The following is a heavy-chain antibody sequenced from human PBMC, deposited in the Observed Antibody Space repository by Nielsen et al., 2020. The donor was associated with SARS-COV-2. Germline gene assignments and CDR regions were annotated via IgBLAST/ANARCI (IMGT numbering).Heavy chain of an antibody. J-gene: IGHJ4*02. CDR2: IYYSGST. Sequence: SETLSLTCTVSGGSVSSGSYYWSWIRQPPGKGLEWIGYIYYSGSTNYNPSLKSRVTISVDTSKNQFSLKLSSVTAADTAVYYCARHSMTTVTKYYFDYWGQGTLVTVSS. V-gene: IGHV4-61*01. CDR1: GGSVSSGSYY. CDR3: ARHSMTTVTKYYFDY. D-gene: IGHD4-17*01.